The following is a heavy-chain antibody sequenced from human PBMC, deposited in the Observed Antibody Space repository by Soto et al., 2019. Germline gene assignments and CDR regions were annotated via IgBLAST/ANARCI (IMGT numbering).Heavy chain of an antibody. V-gene: IGHV2-5*02. CDR1: GFSLSTSGEG. Sequence: QITLKESGPTLVKPTQTLMLTCTFSGFSLSTSGEGVAWIRQPPGKALEWLALIYWDDDKRYSPSLKNRLTITKDTSKNKVVLTMTHMDPADTATYYCAPGRNYGDYVGAFDIWGQGTMVTVSS. CDR3: APGRNYGDYVGAFDI. CDR2: IYWDDDK. D-gene: IGHD4-17*01. J-gene: IGHJ3*02.